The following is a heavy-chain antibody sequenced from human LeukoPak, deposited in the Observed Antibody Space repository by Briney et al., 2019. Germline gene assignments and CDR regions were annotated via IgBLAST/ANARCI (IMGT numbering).Heavy chain of an antibody. CDR3: AKADKRLRFAFDI. V-gene: IGHV3-23*01. CDR1: GFTFSSYA. D-gene: IGHD3-16*01. CDR2: ISGSGGST. Sequence: GGSLRLSCAASGFTFSSYAMSWVRQAPGKGLEWVSGISGSGGSTYYADSVKGRFTISRDNSKNTLYLQMNSLRAEDTAVYYCAKADKRLRFAFDIWGQGTMVTVSS. J-gene: IGHJ3*02.